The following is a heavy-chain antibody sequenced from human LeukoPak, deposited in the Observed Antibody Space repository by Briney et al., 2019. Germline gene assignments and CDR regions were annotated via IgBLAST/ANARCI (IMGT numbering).Heavy chain of an antibody. V-gene: IGHV3-9*01. J-gene: IGHJ4*02. CDR1: GFTFDDYA. Sequence: GGSLRLSCAASGFTFDDYAMHWVRQAPGKGLEWVSGISWNSGSIGYADPVKGRFTISRDNAKNSLYLQMNSLRAEDTALYHCARDLEVGATKRIGGYWGQGTLVTVSS. CDR2: ISWNSGSI. CDR3: ARDLEVGATKRIGGY. D-gene: IGHD1-26*01.